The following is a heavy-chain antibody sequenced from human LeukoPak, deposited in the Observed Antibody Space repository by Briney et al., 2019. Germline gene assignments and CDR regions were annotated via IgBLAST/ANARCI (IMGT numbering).Heavy chain of an antibody. CDR3: ARDPRDYLDAFDI. J-gene: IGHJ3*02. V-gene: IGHV4-59*12. D-gene: IGHD4-17*01. Sequence: PSETLSLTCTVSGGSISSYYWSWIRQPPGKGLEWIGYIYYSGSTNYNPSLKSRVTISVDTSKNQFSLKLSSVTAADTAVYYCARDPRDYLDAFDIWGQGTMVTVSS. CDR2: IYYSGST. CDR1: GGSISSYY.